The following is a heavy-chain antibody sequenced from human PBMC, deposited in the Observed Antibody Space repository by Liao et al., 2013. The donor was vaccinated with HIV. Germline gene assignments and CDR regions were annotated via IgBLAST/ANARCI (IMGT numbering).Heavy chain of an antibody. CDR1: GGSISSYY. Sequence: QVQLQESGPGLVKPSETLSLTCTVSGGSISSYYWSWIRQPAGKGLEWIGRIYISGSTNYNPSLKSRVTMSVDTSKNQLYLKLSSVTAADTAVYYCARFTRLYCSSTSCYSNPFDIWGQGTMVTVSS. D-gene: IGHD2-2*01. V-gene: IGHV4-4*07. J-gene: IGHJ3*02. CDR3: ARFTRLYCSSTSCYSNPFDI. CDR2: IYISGST.